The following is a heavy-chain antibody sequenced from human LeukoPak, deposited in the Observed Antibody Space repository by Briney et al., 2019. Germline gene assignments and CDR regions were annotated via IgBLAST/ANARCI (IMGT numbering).Heavy chain of an antibody. CDR3: AKDRFKYDSSGYFY. J-gene: IGHJ4*02. Sequence: PGGSLRLSCAASGFTFSSYGMHWVRQAPGKGLEWVAVISYDGSNKYYADSVKGRFTISRDNSKNTLYLQMNSLRAEDTAVYYCAKDRFKYDSSGYFYWGQGTLVTVSS. D-gene: IGHD3-22*01. V-gene: IGHV3-30*18. CDR1: GFTFSSYG. CDR2: ISYDGSNK.